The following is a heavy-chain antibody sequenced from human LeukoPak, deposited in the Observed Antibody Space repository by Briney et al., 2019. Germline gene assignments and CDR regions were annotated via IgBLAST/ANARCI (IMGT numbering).Heavy chain of an antibody. V-gene: IGHV4-34*01. CDR2: INHSGST. CDR3: ARGGRIISSTYGKNWFDP. D-gene: IGHD3-16*01. CDR1: GESFSGYY. J-gene: IGHJ5*02. Sequence: TSETLSLTCAVYGESFSGYYWSWIRQPPGKGLEWIGEINHSGSTNYNPSLKSRVTISVDTSKNQFSLKLSSVTAADTAVYYCARGGRIISSTYGKNWFDPWGQGTLVTVSS.